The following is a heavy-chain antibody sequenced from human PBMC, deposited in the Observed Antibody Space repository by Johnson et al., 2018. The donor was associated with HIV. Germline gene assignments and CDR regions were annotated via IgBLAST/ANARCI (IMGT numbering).Heavy chain of an antibody. V-gene: IGHV3-20*04. CDR1: GFTFDDYD. CDR3: ARATFYYDTSGYLTRPRAFDV. D-gene: IGHD3-22*01. CDR2: INWNGASP. J-gene: IGHJ3*01. Sequence: VQLVESGGGVVRPGESLRLSCVASGFTFDDYDMTWVRQAPGKGLEWVSGINWNGASPGYSDSVKGRFTISRDNAKNSLSLQMNGLTAEDSALYYCARATFYYDTSGYLTRPRAFDVWGQGTMVTVSS.